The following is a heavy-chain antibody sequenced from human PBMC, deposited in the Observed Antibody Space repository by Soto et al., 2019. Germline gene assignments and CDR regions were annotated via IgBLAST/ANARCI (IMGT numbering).Heavy chain of an antibody. CDR3: ARVPGP. V-gene: IGHV4-30-2*01. J-gene: IGHJ5*02. CDR2: IYHSGST. Sequence: GSSWSWIRQPPGKGLEWIGYIYHSGSTYYNPSLKSRVTISVDRSKNQFSLKLSSVTAADTAVYYCARVPGPRVQGTVVPVSS. CDR1: GSS. D-gene: IGHD3-10*01.